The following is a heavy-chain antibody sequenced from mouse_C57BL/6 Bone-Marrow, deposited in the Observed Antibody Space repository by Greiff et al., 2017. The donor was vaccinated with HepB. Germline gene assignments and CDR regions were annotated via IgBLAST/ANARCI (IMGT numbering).Heavy chain of an antibody. D-gene: IGHD1-2*01. V-gene: IGHV1-72*01. CDR3: ATVITTAIFDY. J-gene: IGHJ2*01. CDR1: GYTFTSYW. CDR2: IDPNSGGT. Sequence: QVQLQQPGAELVKPGASVKLSCKASGYTFTSYWMHWVKQRPGRGLEWLGRIDPNSGGTKYNEKFKSKATLTVDKPSSTAYMQLSSLTSEDSAVYDCATVITTAIFDYWGQGTTLTVSS.